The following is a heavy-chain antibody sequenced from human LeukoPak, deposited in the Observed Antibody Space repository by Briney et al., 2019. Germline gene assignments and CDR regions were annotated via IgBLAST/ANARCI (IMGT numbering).Heavy chain of an antibody. V-gene: IGHV4-30-2*01. CDR1: GGSISSGDYS. Sequence: SETLSLTCAVSGGSISSGDYSWSWIRQPPGKGLEWIGYIYHSGSTYYNPSLKSRVTISVDRSKNQFSLKLSSVTAADTAVYYCARDYYDSSGYYVGDYWGQGTLVTVSS. D-gene: IGHD3-22*01. J-gene: IGHJ4*02. CDR3: ARDYYDSSGYYVGDY. CDR2: IYHSGST.